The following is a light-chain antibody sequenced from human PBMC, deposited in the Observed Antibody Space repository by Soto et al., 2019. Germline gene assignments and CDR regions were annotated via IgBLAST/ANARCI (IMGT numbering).Light chain of an antibody. CDR3: QQYHNYWT. V-gene: IGKV1-5*03. CDR2: KTS. CDR1: QSISSW. J-gene: IGKJ1*01. Sequence: DIQMTQSPSTLSASVGDRVTITCRASQSISSWLAWYQQKPGKAPKLLIYKTSTLESGVPSRFSGSGSGTEFTLTISSPQPDDFATYYCQQYHNYWTFGQGTKVEIK.